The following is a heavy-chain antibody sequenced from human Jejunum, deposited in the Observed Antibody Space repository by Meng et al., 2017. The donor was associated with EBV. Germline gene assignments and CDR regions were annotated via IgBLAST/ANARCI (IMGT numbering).Heavy chain of an antibody. CDR3: ARASLERLLEY. D-gene: IGHD1-1*01. CDR2: VYHSGST. Sequence: QVQLQESGPGLVKPWXXLXLTCTVSSESISNSNWWSWVRQPPGKGLEWIGEVYHSGSTYYNPSLESRVTISIDTSKSQFSLSLNSVTAADTAVYYCARASLERLLEYWGQGTLVTVS. V-gene: IGHV4-4*02. CDR1: SESISNSNW. J-gene: IGHJ4*02.